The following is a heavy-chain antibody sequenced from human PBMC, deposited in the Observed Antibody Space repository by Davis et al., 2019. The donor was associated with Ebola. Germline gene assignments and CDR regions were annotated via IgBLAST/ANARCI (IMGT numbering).Heavy chain of an antibody. J-gene: IGHJ4*02. Sequence: SETLSLTCAVYGGSFSGYYWSWIRQPPGKGLEWIGEINHSGSTNYNPSLKSRVTISVDTSKNQFSLKLSSVTAADTAVYYCARERGLTGTTRRFDYWGQGTLVTVSS. V-gene: IGHV4-34*01. CDR3: ARERGLTGTTRRFDY. D-gene: IGHD1-7*01. CDR1: GGSFSGYY. CDR2: INHSGST.